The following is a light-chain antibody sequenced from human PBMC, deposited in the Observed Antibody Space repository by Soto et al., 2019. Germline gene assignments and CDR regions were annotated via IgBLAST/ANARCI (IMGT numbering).Light chain of an antibody. J-gene: IGKJ3*01. CDR1: QSVSSGY. V-gene: IGKV3-20*01. CDR2: GTS. CDR3: QQYGSSLFS. Sequence: EIVLTQSPGTLSLSPGESATLSCRASQSVSSGYLAWYQQKPGQAPRLLIYGTSARATGIPDRFSGSGSGTDFTLTISRLEPEDFAVYYCQQYGSSLFSFGPGTKVDIK.